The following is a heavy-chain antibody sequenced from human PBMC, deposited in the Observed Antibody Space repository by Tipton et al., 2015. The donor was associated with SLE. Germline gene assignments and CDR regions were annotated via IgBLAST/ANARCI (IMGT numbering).Heavy chain of an antibody. CDR2: IYHRGST. V-gene: IGHV4-4*02. J-gene: IGHJ4*02. CDR3: ASSLGYYYGSGSYSQFYYFGY. D-gene: IGHD3-10*01. Sequence: TLSLTCAVSGGSISSSNWWSWVRQPPGKGLEWIEEIYHRGSTNYKPSLKSRVTISVDKSKNQFSLKMSSVTAADTAVYYCASSLGYYYGSGSYSQFYYFGYWGQGTLVTVPS. CDR1: GGSISSSNW.